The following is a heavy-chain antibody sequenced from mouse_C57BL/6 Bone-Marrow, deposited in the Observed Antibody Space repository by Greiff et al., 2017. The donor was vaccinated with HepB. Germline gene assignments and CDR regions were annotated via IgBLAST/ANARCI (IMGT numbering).Heavy chain of an antibody. J-gene: IGHJ4*01. D-gene: IGHD4-1*02. CDR3: ASSNWDDYAMDY. CDR2: IDPSDSYT. Sequence: QVHVKQPGAELVMPGASVKLSCKASGYTFTSYWMHWVKQRPGQGLEWIGEIDPSDSYTNYNQKFKGKSTLTVDKSSSTADMQLSSLTSEDSAVYYCASSNWDDYAMDYWGQGTSVTVSS. CDR1: GYTFTSYW. V-gene: IGHV1-69*01.